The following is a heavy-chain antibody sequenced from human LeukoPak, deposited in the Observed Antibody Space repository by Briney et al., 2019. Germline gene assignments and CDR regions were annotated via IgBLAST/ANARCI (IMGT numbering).Heavy chain of an antibody. Sequence: GGSLILSCAASGFSFSTDWMTWVRQAPGKGLEWVANIKGDESEKYYVDSVMGRFTISRDNAKNSLYLQMNSLRAEDTAVYYCATSGYSYALNYWGQGTLVTVSS. CDR3: ATSGYSYALNY. D-gene: IGHD2-2*03. CDR1: GFSFSTDW. V-gene: IGHV3-7*01. J-gene: IGHJ1*01. CDR2: IKGDESEK.